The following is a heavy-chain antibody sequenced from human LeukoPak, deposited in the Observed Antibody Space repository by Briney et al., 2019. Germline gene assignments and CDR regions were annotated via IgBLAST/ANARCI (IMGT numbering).Heavy chain of an antibody. CDR2: IYYSGST. CDR1: GGSISSSSYF. CDR3: XRHGGLKYGGYEKRFDY. D-gene: IGHD5-12*01. V-gene: IGHV4-39*01. J-gene: IGHJ4*02. Sequence: SETLSLTCTVSGGSISSSSYFWGWIRQPPGKGLEWIGSIYYSGSTYYNPSLESRVTISVDTSKNQFSLKLNSVTAADTAVYYCXRHGGLKYGGYEKRFDYWGQGTLVTVSS.